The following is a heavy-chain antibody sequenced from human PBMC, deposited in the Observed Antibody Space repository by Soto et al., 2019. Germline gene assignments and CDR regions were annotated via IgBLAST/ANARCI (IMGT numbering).Heavy chain of an antibody. CDR2: IIPIFGTA. V-gene: IGHV1-69*12. Sequence: QVQLVQSGAEVKKPGSSVKVSCKASGGTFSSYAISWVRQAPGQGLEWMGGIIPIFGTANYAQKFQCRVTITADESTSTAYMELSSLRSEDTAVYYCARHDCISTSCYYYYYYGMDVWGQGTTVTVSS. J-gene: IGHJ6*02. CDR1: GGTFSSYA. CDR3: ARHDCISTSCYYYYYYGMDV. D-gene: IGHD2-2*01.